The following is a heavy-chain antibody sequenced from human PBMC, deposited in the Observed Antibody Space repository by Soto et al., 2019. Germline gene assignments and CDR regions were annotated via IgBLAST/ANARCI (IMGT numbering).Heavy chain of an antibody. CDR1: GFSFSSYA. J-gene: IGHJ4*01. V-gene: IGHV3-30*18. D-gene: IGHD5-12*01. CDR3: AKDRCYSGYDTLDY. Sequence: AGSMRLSCEGSGFSFSSYAMHWVRQAPGKGLEWVALISYDGSNKNYGDSVKGRFTISRDNSKNTLYLQMNSLRAEDTAVYYYAKDRCYSGYDTLDYWGHGNLCTVSS. CDR2: ISYDGSNK.